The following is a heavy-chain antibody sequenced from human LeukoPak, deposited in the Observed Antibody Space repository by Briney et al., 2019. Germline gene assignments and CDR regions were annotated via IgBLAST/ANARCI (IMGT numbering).Heavy chain of an antibody. CDR1: GYSFTNYW. J-gene: IGHJ4*02. Sequence: GESLRISCKASGYSFTNYWIGGWRQAPGKGLEWMGIIYPGDFDTRYSPSFQGQVTISADKSLTTAYLMWSSLKASDSAIYYCARHLRSQPFHYWGQGTLVTVSS. CDR3: ARHLRSQPFHY. V-gene: IGHV5-51*01. D-gene: IGHD3-10*01. CDR2: IYPGDFDT.